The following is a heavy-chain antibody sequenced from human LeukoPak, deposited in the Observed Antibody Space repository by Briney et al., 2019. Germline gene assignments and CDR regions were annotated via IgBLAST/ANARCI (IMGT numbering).Heavy chain of an antibody. V-gene: IGHV3-23*01. CDR2: ISGSSSST. CDR3: AKGLNWSYFMDA. Sequence: EGSLRLSCAACGFTFSSYAMTWVRQAPGKGLEWVSGISGSSSSTYYAESVKGRFTISRDNSKNTLSLLMNSPRADDTSVYYCAKGLNWSYFMDAWGQGTTVTVSS. CDR1: GFTFSSYA. J-gene: IGHJ6*02. D-gene: IGHD1-20*01.